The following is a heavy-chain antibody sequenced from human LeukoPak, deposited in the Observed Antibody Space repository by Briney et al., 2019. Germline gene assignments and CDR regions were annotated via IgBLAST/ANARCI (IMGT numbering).Heavy chain of an antibody. CDR1: GFTFSSYS. CDR2: ISSSSSFI. Sequence: GGSLRLSCAASGFTFSSYSMSWVRQPPGGGLGWVSSISSSSSFIYYADSVKGRFTISRDNAKNSLYLQMNSLRAEDTAVYYCARGGVLWFGANDYWGQGTLVTVSS. J-gene: IGHJ4*02. D-gene: IGHD3-10*01. CDR3: ARGGVLWFGANDY. V-gene: IGHV3-21*01.